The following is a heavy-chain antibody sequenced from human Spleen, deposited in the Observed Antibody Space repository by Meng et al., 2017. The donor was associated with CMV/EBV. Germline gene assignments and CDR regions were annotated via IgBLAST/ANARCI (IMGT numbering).Heavy chain of an antibody. D-gene: IGHD4-23*01. V-gene: IGHV4-59*01. CDR2: TYYSGST. CDR1: GGSISSYY. CDR3: ARGGGYYYYGMDV. Sequence: SETLSLTCTVSGGSISSYYWSWIRQPPGKGLEWIGYTYYSGSTNYNPSLKSRVTISVDTSKNQFSLKLSSVTAADTAVYYCARGGGYYYYGMDVWGQGTTVTVSS. J-gene: IGHJ6*02.